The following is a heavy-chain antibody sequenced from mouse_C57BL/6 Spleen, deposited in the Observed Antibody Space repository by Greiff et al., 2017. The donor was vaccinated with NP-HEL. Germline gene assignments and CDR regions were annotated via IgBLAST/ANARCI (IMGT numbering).Heavy chain of an antibody. CDR2: IHPSDSDT. J-gene: IGHJ3*01. V-gene: IGHV1-74*01. CDR3: AIPPITTVVATRFAY. Sequence: QVQLQQPGAELVKPGASVKVSRKASGYTFTSYWMHWVKQRPGQGLEWIGRIHPSDSDTNYNQKFKGKATLTVDKSSSTAYMQLSSLTSEDSAVYYCAIPPITTVVATRFAYWGQGTLVTVSA. CDR1: GYTFTSYW. D-gene: IGHD1-1*01.